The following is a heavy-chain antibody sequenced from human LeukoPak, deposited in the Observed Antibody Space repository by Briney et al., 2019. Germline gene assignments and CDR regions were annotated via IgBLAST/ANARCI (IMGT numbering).Heavy chain of an antibody. D-gene: IGHD5-12*01. V-gene: IGHV1-46*01. CDR3: ARDPNIVATSPIYYFDY. Sequence: ASVKVSCKASGGTFSSYAISWVRQAPGQGLEWMGIINPSGGSTSYAQKFQGRVTMTRDTSTSTVYMELSSLRSEDTAVYYCARDPNIVATSPIYYFDYWGQGTLVTVSS. CDR2: INPSGGST. J-gene: IGHJ4*02. CDR1: GGTFSSYA.